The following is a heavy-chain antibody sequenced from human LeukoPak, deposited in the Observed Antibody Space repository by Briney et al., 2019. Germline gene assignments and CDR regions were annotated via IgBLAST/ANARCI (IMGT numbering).Heavy chain of an antibody. CDR1: GFTFSTHE. V-gene: IGHV3-48*03. J-gene: IGHJ6*02. CDR2: ISGSGSTI. CDR3: ARGSGYDFTRPYYYGMDV. D-gene: IGHD5-12*01. Sequence: GGSLRLSCEASGFTFSTHEMNWVRQAPGKGLEWVSYISGSGSTIHYADSVKGRFTISRDNAKNSLYLQMDSLRAEDTAVYYCARGSGYDFTRPYYYGMDVWAKGPRSPSP.